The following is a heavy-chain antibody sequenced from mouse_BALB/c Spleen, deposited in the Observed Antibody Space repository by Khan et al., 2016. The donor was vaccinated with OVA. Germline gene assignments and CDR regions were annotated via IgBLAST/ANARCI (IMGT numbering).Heavy chain of an antibody. CDR1: GYSITSEYA. V-gene: IGHV3-2*02. J-gene: IGHJ3*01. CDR3: ARKDYYDYDPFPY. D-gene: IGHD2-4*01. Sequence: VQLKQSGPGLVKPSLSLSLTCTVTGYSITSEYAWNWIRQFPGNKLEWMGYIDYSGNTRFTPSLNSRTSITRDTFKNQFFLQLNSVTAEDTATYYCARKDYYDYDPFPYWGQGTLVTVSA. CDR2: IDYSGNT.